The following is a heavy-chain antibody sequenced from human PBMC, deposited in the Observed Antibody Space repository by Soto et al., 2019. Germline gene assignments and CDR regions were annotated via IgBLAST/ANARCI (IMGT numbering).Heavy chain of an antibody. CDR2: ISYDGSNK. D-gene: IGHD3-10*01. J-gene: IGHJ4*02. Sequence: QVQLVESGGGVVQPGRSLRLSCAASGFTFSSYAMHWVRQAPGKGLEWVAVISYDGSNKYYADSVKGRFTISRDNSKNTRYLQMNSLRAEDTAVYYCARDHLTMVRVFDYWGQGTLVTVSS. V-gene: IGHV3-30-3*01. CDR3: ARDHLTMVRVFDY. CDR1: GFTFSSYA.